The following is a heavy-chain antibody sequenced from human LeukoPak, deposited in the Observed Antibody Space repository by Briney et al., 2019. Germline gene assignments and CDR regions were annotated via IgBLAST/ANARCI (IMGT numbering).Heavy chain of an antibody. Sequence: SETLSLTCTVSGGSISSYYWSWIRQPAGRGLEWIGRIYTSGSTNYNPSLKSRVTMSVDASKNQFSLKLSSVTAADTAVYYCAREGIGRWLQFCDYWGQGTLVTVSS. CDR2: IYTSGST. CDR3: AREGIGRWLQFCDY. J-gene: IGHJ4*02. D-gene: IGHD5-24*01. CDR1: GGSISSYY. V-gene: IGHV4-4*07.